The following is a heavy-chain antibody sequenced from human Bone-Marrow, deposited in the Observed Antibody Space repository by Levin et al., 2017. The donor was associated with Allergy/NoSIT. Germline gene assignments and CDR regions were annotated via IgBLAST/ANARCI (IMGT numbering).Heavy chain of an antibody. Sequence: QRGESLKISCAASGFTFSNYAMTWVRQAPGKGLEWVSAISGSGGGTYYADSVKGRFTISRDNSKNTLSLQMNSLRAEDTAIYYCAKLQDNHIVVAPTPIWGGYYSDYWGQGTLVTVSS. CDR2: ISGSGGGT. CDR1: GFTFSNYA. J-gene: IGHJ4*02. CDR3: AKLQDNHIVVAPTPIWGGYYSDY. D-gene: IGHD2-21*01. V-gene: IGHV3-23*01.